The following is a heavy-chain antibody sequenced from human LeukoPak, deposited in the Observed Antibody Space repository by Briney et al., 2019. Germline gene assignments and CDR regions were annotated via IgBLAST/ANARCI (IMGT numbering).Heavy chain of an antibody. D-gene: IGHD6-19*01. V-gene: IGHV4-39*07. CDR1: GGSISSSSYY. CDR2: FYYSGSI. CDR3: AILTLDYYSSGWYEIDY. Sequence: SETLSLTCTVSGGSISSSSYYWGWIRQPPGKGLEWIGSFYYSGSIFDNRSLRSRVTISIDMSKNQFLLKLTSVTAADTAVYYCAILTLDYYSSGWYEIDYWGQGTLVTVSS. J-gene: IGHJ4*02.